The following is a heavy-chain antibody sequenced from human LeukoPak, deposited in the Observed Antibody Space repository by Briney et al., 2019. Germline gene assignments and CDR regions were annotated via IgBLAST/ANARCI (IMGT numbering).Heavy chain of an antibody. CDR2: INSDGSST. CDR3: ARGMDGYDAFDI. J-gene: IGHJ3*02. CDR1: GFTFSSYW. D-gene: IGHD5-18*01. V-gene: IGHV3-74*01. Sequence: GGSLRLSCAASGFTFSSYWMHWVRQAPGKGLVWVSRINSDGSSTSYADSVKGRFTISRDNAKNTLYLQMNSLRAEDTAVYYCARGMDGYDAFDIWGQGTMVTVSS.